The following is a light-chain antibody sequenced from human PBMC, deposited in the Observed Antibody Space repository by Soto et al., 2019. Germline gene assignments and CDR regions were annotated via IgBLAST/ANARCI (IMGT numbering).Light chain of an antibody. J-gene: IGLJ2*01. CDR3: QARDSSVV. CDR1: KLGDKY. V-gene: IGLV3-1*01. CDR2: QDS. Sequence: SYELTQPPSVSVSPGQTASITGSGDKLGDKYACWYQQKPGQSPVLVIYQDSKRPSGIPERFSGSNSGNTATLTISGTQAMDEADCYCQARDSSVVFGGGTKLTVL.